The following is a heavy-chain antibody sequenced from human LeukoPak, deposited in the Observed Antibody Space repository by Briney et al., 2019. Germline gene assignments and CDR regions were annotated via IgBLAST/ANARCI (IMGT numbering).Heavy chain of an antibody. V-gene: IGHV4-30-4*08. J-gene: IGHJ5*02. CDR3: TRTDIVVVPAAISWFDP. CDR1: GGSISSGDYY. Sequence: SQTLSLTCTVSGGSISSGDYYWSWIRQPPGKGLEWIGYIYYSGSTYYNPSLKSRVTISVDTSKNQFSLKLSSVTAADTAVYYCTRTDIVVVPAAISWFDPWGQGTLVTVSS. D-gene: IGHD2-2*02. CDR2: IYYSGST.